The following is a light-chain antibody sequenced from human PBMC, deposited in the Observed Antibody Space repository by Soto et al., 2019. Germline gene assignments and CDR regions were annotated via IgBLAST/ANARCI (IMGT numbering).Light chain of an antibody. V-gene: IGKV1-9*01. Sequence: DIQLTQSPSFLSASVGDRVTITCRASQGISSYLAWYQQKPGKAPKLLIYAASTLQSGVPSRFSGSGSGTXFTLTISSLQPEDFATYYCQQLNSYLFTFGPGTKVDIK. CDR3: QQLNSYLFT. CDR2: AAS. CDR1: QGISSY. J-gene: IGKJ3*01.